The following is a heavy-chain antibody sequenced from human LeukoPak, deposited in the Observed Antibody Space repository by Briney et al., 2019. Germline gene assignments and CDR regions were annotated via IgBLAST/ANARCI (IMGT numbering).Heavy chain of an antibody. J-gene: IGHJ4*02. D-gene: IGHD6-19*01. V-gene: IGHV1-2*02. CDR3: AREISVAGTMIDY. Sequence: GASVKVSCKASGYTFTSYYMHWVRQAPGQGLEWMGWINPHSGGTNYAQKFQGRVTMTRDTSISTAYMEVIRLTSDDTAIYFCAREISVAGTMIDYWGQGTLVTASS. CDR2: INPHSGGT. CDR1: GYTFTSYY.